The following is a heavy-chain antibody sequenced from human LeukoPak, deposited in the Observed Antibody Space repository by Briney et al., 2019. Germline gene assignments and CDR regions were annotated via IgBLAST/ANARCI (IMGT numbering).Heavy chain of an antibody. J-gene: IGHJ4*02. D-gene: IGHD3-10*01. Sequence: GGSLRLSCAASGFTVSSNYMSWVRQAPGKGLEWVSVIYSGGSTYYADSVKGRFTISRDNSKNTLYLQMNSLRAEDTAVYYCARDGYYGSGSGFDYWGQGTLVTVSS. CDR3: ARDGYYGSGSGFDY. CDR2: IYSGGST. V-gene: IGHV3-66*01. CDR1: GFTVSSNY.